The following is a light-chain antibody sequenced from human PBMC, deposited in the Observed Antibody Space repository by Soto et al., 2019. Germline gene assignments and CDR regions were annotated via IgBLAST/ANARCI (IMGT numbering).Light chain of an antibody. V-gene: IGKV3-20*01. CDR3: QQYGGSSWT. J-gene: IGKJ1*01. Sequence: EIVLTQSPGTLSFSPGERCTRACRASQSISISYLAWYQQQPGQAPRLLIYSTSIRATGIPDRFSGSGSGTDFTLTINNLEPGDFAVYYCQQYGGSSWTFGQGTKVDI. CDR1: QSISISY. CDR2: STS.